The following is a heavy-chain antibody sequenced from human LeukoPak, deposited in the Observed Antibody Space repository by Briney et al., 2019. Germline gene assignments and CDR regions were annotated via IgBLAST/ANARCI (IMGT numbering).Heavy chain of an antibody. J-gene: IGHJ4*02. Sequence: PGGSLRLSCAASGFTFSSYAMNWVRQAPGKGLEWVSSFGTRSTSIYYARSVTGRFTISRDNSKNTLYLQMSSLRVEDTAVYYCARGITAGDFWGQGTLVIVSS. V-gene: IGHV3-21*04. CDR1: GFTFSSYA. CDR2: FGTRSTSI. CDR3: ARGITAGDF. D-gene: IGHD2-8*02.